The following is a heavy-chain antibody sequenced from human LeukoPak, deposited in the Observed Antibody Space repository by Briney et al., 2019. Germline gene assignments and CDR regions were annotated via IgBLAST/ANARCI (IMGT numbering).Heavy chain of an antibody. D-gene: IGHD3-10*01. J-gene: IGHJ4*02. CDR3: AKGSDPFRWFGEFNVKLPRPIRHYYFDS. CDR1: GYSFTSNV. Sequence: ASVKVSCKASGYSFTSNVISWVRQAPGQGLEWMGWISAYNGNTNYAQKLQGRVTMTTDTSTSTAYMELRSLRSDDTAVYYCAKGSDPFRWFGEFNVKLPRPIRHYYFDSWGQGTLVTVSS. V-gene: IGHV1-18*01. CDR2: ISAYNGNT.